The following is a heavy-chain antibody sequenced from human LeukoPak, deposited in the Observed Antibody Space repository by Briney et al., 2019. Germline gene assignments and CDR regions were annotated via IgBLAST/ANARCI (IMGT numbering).Heavy chain of an antibody. CDR1: GGSFSGYY. CDR3: ARGQKCSSTSRSLDWFEP. J-gene: IGHJ5*02. D-gene: IGHD2-2*01. CDR2: INHSGST. Sequence: SETLSLTCAVYGGSFSGYYWSWIRQPPGKGLEWIGEINHSGSTNYNPSLKSRVTISVDTSKNQFSLKLSSVTAADTAVYYCARGQKCSSTSRSLDWFEPRGQGTLVTVSS. V-gene: IGHV4-34*01.